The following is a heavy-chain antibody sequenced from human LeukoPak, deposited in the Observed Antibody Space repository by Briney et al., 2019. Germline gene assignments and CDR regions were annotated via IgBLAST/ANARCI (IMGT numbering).Heavy chain of an antibody. Sequence: SETLSLTCAVYGGSFSGYYWSWIRQPPGKGLGWIGEINHSGSTNYNPSLKSRVTISVDTSKNQFSLKLSSVTAADTAVYYCARISDSSGYYYRIFDYWGQGTLVTVSS. CDR3: ARISDSSGYYYRIFDY. CDR2: INHSGST. D-gene: IGHD3-22*01. J-gene: IGHJ4*02. CDR1: GGSFSGYY. V-gene: IGHV4-34*01.